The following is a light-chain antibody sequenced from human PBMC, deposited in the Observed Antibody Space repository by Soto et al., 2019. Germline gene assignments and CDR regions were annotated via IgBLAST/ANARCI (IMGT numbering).Light chain of an antibody. V-gene: IGLV2-8*01. Sequence: QAVLTQPPSASGSPGQSVTISCTGTSNDVGGYNYVSWYQQHPGKAPKLMIYEVTKRPSGVPDRFSGSKFGNTASLTVSGLQAEDEADYYCSSYAGSYRVFGTGTKLTVL. J-gene: IGLJ1*01. CDR1: SNDVGGYNY. CDR2: EVT. CDR3: SSYAGSYRV.